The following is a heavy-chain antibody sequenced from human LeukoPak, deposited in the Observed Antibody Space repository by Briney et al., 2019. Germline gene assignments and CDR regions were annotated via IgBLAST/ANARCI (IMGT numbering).Heavy chain of an antibody. J-gene: IGHJ6*02. CDR2: IIPIFGTA. Sequence: VKVSCKASGGTFSSYAINWVRQAPGQGLEWMGGIIPIFGTANYAQKFQGRVTITADESTSTAYMELSSLRSEDTAGYYCGRLRSGGSCYSCYYYYGMDVWGQGTTVTVSS. V-gene: IGHV1-69*01. CDR1: GGTFSSYA. D-gene: IGHD2-15*01. CDR3: GRLRSGGSCYSCYYYYGMDV.